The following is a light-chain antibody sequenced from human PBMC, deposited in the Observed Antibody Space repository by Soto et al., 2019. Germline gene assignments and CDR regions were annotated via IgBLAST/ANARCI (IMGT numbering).Light chain of an antibody. CDR2: EVN. Sequence: QSVLTQPASVSGSPGQSITISCTGTSSDVGTYTLVSWYQHHPGKAPKLVIYEVNKRPAGVSKRFSGSKSGDTASLTISGLQAEDEADYYCSSYSGPTNFYVFGTGTKVTVL. CDR3: SSYSGPTNFYV. J-gene: IGLJ1*01. V-gene: IGLV2-23*02. CDR1: SSDVGTYTL.